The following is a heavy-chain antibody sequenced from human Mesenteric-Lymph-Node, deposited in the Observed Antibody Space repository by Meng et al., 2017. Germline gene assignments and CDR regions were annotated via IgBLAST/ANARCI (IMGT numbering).Heavy chain of an antibody. CDR1: GGTVSSDA. D-gene: IGHD6-19*01. CDR2: IISIFGTA. V-gene: IGHV1-69*06. CDR3: ARVTRSSGWYDLDY. J-gene: IGHJ4*02. Sequence: VHSVAEVKKLGGSVKVSCKASGGTVSSDAISWGRQAPGQGLEWMGGIISIFGTANYAQKFQGRVTITADKSTSTAYMELSCLRSEDTAVYYCARVTRSSGWYDLDYWGQGTLVTVSS.